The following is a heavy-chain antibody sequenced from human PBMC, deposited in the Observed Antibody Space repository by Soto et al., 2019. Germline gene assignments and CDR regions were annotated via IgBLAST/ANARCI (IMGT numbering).Heavy chain of an antibody. CDR3: ASTGATNPRCTNDVCYIPYGMDV. CDR1: GGTFSSYA. J-gene: IGHJ6*02. D-gene: IGHD2-8*01. CDR2: IIPIFGTA. Sequence: ASVKVSCKASGGTFSSYAISWVRQAPGQGLEWMGGIIPIFGTANYAQKFQGRVTITADESTSTAYMELSSLRSEDTAVYYCASTGATNPRCTNDVCYIPYGMDVWGQGTTVTVSS. V-gene: IGHV1-69*13.